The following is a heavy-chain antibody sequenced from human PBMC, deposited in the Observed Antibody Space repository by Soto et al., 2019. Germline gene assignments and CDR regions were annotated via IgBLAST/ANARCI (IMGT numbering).Heavy chain of an antibody. CDR2: ISYDGTNK. CDR1: GFTFSRHG. D-gene: IGHD3-16*01. Sequence: SGGGVVQPGRSLRLSCAASGFTFSRHGMHWVRQAPGKGLEWVAVISYDGTNKYYVDSVKGRFTISRDNSKNTLYLQMNSLRAEDTAVYHCAKDRVESGLGEVDYWGQGTLVTVSS. J-gene: IGHJ4*02. CDR3: AKDRVESGLGEVDY. V-gene: IGHV3-30*18.